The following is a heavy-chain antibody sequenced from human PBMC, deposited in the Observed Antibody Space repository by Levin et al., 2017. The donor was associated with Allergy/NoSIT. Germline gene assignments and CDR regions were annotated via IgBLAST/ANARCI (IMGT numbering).Heavy chain of an antibody. CDR2: ITSDGSGI. V-gene: IGHV3-74*01. CDR3: VRGAGGLDH. CDR1: GFMFRSYW. D-gene: IGHD3-16*01. J-gene: IGHJ4*02. Sequence: AGESLKISCAASGFMFRSYWMHWVRQVPGKGLVWVSHITSDGSGISYVDSVKGRFTISRDNTKNTLYLQMNSLRDEDTAVYYCVRGAGGLDHWGQGALVIVSS.